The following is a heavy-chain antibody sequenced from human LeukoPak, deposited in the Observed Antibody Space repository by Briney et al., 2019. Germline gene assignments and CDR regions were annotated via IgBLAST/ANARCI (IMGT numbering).Heavy chain of an antibody. Sequence: NPGGSLRLSCAASGFTFSDYYMSWIRQAPGKGLEWVSYISSSDRSIYYADSVKGRFTISRDNAKNSVYLQMNSLRAEDTAVYYCARCGLKDDYYYYYMDVWGTGTSVTISS. J-gene: IGHJ6*03. CDR2: ISSSDRSI. CDR1: GFTFSDYY. V-gene: IGHV3-11*01. D-gene: IGHD3/OR15-3a*01. CDR3: ARCGLKDDYYYYYMDV.